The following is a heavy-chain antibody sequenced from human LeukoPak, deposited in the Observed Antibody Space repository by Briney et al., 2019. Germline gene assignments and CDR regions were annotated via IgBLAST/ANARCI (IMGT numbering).Heavy chain of an antibody. D-gene: IGHD6-19*01. CDR1: GFTFSHYS. CDR3: ARWFTSGRGFFDY. Sequence: GGSLRLSCAASGFTFSHYSMNWVRQARGKGLEWVSYISSSSTIIYYADSVKGRFTISRDNAKNSLYLQMNSLRDEDTAVYYCARWFTSGRGFFDYWGQGILVTVSS. CDR2: ISSSSTII. J-gene: IGHJ4*02. V-gene: IGHV3-48*02.